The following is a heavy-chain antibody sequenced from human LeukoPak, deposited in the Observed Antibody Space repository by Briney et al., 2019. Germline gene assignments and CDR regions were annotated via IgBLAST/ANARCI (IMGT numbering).Heavy chain of an antibody. CDR3: ARGWELRVYYYMDV. CDR1: GYTFTIYD. V-gene: IGHV1-8*01. J-gene: IGHJ6*03. D-gene: IGHD1-26*01. CDR2: MNPNSGNT. Sequence: ASVTVSCKASGYTFTIYDINWVRQATGQGLEWMGWMNPNSGNTGYAQKFQGRVTMTRNTSISTAYMELSSLRSEDTAVYYCARGWELRVYYYMDVWGKGTTVTVSS.